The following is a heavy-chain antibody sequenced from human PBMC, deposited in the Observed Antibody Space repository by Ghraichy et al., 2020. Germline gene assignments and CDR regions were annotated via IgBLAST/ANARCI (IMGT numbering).Heavy chain of an antibody. CDR2: INPNSGDT. V-gene: IGHV1-2*02. J-gene: IGHJ6*02. D-gene: IGHD2-8*01. CDR1: GYTFTGYF. CDR3: ARVYVGYYNGLDV. Sequence: ASVKVSCKASGYTFTGYFIHWVRQAPGQGLEWMGWINPNSGDTNYAQKFQDRVTTTRDTSISTAYMELSRLRSDDTAVYYCARVYVGYYNGLDVWGQGTTVTVSS.